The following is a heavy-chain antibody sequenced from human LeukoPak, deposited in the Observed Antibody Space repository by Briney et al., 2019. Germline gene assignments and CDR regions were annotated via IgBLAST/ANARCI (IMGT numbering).Heavy chain of an antibody. CDR3: AKHHFILTMVRGVIGVDY. D-gene: IGHD3-10*01. CDR1: GFTFSSYA. J-gene: IGHJ4*02. V-gene: IGHV3-NL1*01. Sequence: GGSLRLSCAASGFTFSSYAMHWVRQAPGKGLEWVSVIYSGGSTYYADSVKGRFTISRDNSKNTLYLQMNSLRAEDTAVYYCAKHHFILTMVRGVIGVDYWGQGTLVTVSS. CDR2: IYSGGST.